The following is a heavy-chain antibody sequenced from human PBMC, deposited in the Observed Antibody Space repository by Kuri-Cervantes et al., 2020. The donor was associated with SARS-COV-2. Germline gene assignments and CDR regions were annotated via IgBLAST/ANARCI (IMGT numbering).Heavy chain of an antibody. V-gene: IGHV1-2*02. Sequence: ASVKVSCKASGYTFTGYYMHWVRQAPGQGLEWMGWINPNSGGTNYAQKFQGRVTMTRNTSISTAYMELSSLRSEDTAVYYCARADVRVMFPMVRGVIGAFDIWGQGTMVTVSS. CDR2: INPNSGGT. J-gene: IGHJ3*02. D-gene: IGHD3-10*01. CDR1: GYTFTGYY. CDR3: ARADVRVMFPMVRGVIGAFDI.